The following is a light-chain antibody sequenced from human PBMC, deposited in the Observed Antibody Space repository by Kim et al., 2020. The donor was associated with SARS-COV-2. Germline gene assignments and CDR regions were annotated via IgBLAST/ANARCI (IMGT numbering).Light chain of an antibody. CDR1: SSDVGGYTS. V-gene: IGLV2-14*03. Sequence: GQSITISSTETSSDVGGYTSVSWFQQHPGTAPKLMIYDVSNRPSGISNRFFGSKSGNTASLTISGLQAGDEADYYCSSYTSSTTVVFGGGTQLTVL. CDR3: SSYTSSTTVV. CDR2: DVS. J-gene: IGLJ2*01.